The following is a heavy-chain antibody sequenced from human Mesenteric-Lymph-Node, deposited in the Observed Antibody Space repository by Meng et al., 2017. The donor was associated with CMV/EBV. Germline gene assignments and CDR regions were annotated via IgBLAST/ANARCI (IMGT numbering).Heavy chain of an antibody. D-gene: IGHD4-11*01. J-gene: IGHJ4*02. CDR1: GGSFSGYY. Sequence: SETLSLTCAVYGGSFSGYYWSWIRQPPGKGLEWIGEINHSGSTRYNPSLKSRVTISVDTSKNQFSLKLSSVTAADTAVYYCARDRGDMTTVTRADYWGQGTLVTVSS. V-gene: IGHV4-34*01. CDR2: INHSGST. CDR3: ARDRGDMTTVTRADY.